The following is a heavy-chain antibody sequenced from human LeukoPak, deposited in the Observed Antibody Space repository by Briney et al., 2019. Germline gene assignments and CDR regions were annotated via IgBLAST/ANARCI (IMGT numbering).Heavy chain of an antibody. V-gene: IGHV4-59*08. J-gene: IGHJ6*03. CDR3: ARAKQLALVKWDSGYYYYYMDV. D-gene: IGHD6-13*01. Sequence: SETLSLTCTVSGGSISSYYWSWIRQPPGKGLEWIGYIYYSGSTNYNPSLKSRVTISVDTSKNQFSLKLSSATAADTAVYYCARAKQLALVKWDSGYYYYYMDVWGKGTTVTVSS. CDR1: GGSISSYY. CDR2: IYYSGST.